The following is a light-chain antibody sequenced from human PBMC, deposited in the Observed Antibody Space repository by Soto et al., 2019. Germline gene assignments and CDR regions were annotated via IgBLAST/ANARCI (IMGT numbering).Light chain of an antibody. CDR3: QQYNNWPPIT. Sequence: EIVLTQSPGTLSLPPGEIATLSCRASQSVSNNYLAWYQQKPGQAPRLLIYGASTRATGIPARFSGSGSGTEFTLTISSLQSEDFAVYYCQQYNNWPPITCGQGTRLEIK. J-gene: IGKJ5*01. CDR2: GAS. V-gene: IGKV3-15*01. CDR1: QSVSNN.